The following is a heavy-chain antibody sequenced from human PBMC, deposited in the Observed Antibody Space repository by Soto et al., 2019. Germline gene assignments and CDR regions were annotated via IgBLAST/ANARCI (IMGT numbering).Heavy chain of an antibody. J-gene: IGHJ6*02. CDR2: IYPVDSHT. D-gene: IGHD1-7*01. V-gene: IGHV5-51*01. Sequence: LGESLKISCKGSGYSFSIYWIGWVRQMPGKGLEWMGVIYPVDSHTIYSPSFQGQVTISADKSTSTAYLQWSCLEAPGTAMYYCARFMTKLQYYYYGMDVWGQGTTVTVSS. CDR1: GYSFSIYW. CDR3: ARFMTKLQYYYYGMDV.